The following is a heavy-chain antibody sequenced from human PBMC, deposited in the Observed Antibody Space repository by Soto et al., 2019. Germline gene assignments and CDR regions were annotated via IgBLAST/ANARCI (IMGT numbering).Heavy chain of an antibody. D-gene: IGHD3-10*01. CDR3: ARVVRYYGSGSYYNGPWFDP. J-gene: IGHJ5*02. V-gene: IGHV4-59*01. CDR2: IYYSGST. CDR1: GGSISSYY. Sequence: PSETLSLTCTVSGGSISSYYWSWIRQPPGKGLEWIGYIYYSGSTNYNPSLKSRVTISVDTSKNQFSLKLSSVTAADTAVYYCARVVRYYGSGSYYNGPWFDPWGQGTLVTVS.